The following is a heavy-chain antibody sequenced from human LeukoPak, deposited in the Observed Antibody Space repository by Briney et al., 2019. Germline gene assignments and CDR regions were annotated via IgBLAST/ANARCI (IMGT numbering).Heavy chain of an antibody. Sequence: GASVKVSCKASGYTFTSYYMHWVRQAPGQGLEWMGIINPSGGSTSYAQKFQGRVTMTRNISINTAYLEISSLTSEDTAVYYCARAVVEGATRFAFNVWGQGTLVTVSS. CDR2: INPSGGST. J-gene: IGHJ3*01. V-gene: IGHV1-46*01. CDR1: GYTFTSYY. D-gene: IGHD2-21*01. CDR3: ARAVVEGATRFAFNV.